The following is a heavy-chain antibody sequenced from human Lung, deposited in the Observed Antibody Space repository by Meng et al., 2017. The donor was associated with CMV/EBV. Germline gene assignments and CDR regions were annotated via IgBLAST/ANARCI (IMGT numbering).Heavy chain of an antibody. V-gene: IGHV4-34*01. CDR1: GGSFSGYY. CDR3: ARMLIVGATLGYFDY. J-gene: IGHJ4*02. CDR2: INHSGST. Sequence: QVQLQQWGAGLLKPPETLSLTCAVHGGSFSGYYWSWIRQPPGKGLEWIGEINHSGSTNYNPSLKSLVTISVDTSKNQFSLKLSSVTAADTAVYYCARMLIVGATLGYFDYWGQGTLVTVSS. D-gene: IGHD1-26*01.